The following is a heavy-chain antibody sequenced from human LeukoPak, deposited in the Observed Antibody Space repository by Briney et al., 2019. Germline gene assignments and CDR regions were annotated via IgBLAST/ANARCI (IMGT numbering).Heavy chain of an antibody. D-gene: IGHD5-12*01. CDR3: AKEPVGYSGYDWDYFDY. J-gene: IGHJ4*02. CDR2: ISGSGGST. V-gene: IGHV3-23*01. Sequence: GRSLRLSCAASGFTFTSYGMHWVRQARGKGLEWVSAISGSGGSTYYADSAKGRFTISRDNSKNTLYLQMNSLRAEDTAVYYCAKEPVGYSGYDWDYFDYWGQGTLVTVSS. CDR1: GFTFTSYG.